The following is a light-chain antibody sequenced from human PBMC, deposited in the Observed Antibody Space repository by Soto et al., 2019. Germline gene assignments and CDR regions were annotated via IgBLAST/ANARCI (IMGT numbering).Light chain of an antibody. Sequence: QSVLTQPASVSGSPGQSITISCTGTSSDIGYYDSVSWYQRHPDKAPKLIIYDVYSRPSGVSSRFSGSKSGNTASLTISGLQAEDEAYYYCFSRPSSDTQVVFGGGTKLTVL. J-gene: IGLJ2*01. CDR2: DVY. CDR1: SSDIGYYDS. CDR3: FSRPSSDTQVV. V-gene: IGLV2-14*03.